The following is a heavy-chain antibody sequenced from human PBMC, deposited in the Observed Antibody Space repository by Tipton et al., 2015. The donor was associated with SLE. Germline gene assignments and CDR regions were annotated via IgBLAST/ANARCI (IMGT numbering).Heavy chain of an antibody. V-gene: IGHV3-30*04. D-gene: IGHD3-3*01. J-gene: IGHJ4*02. CDR3: ARDQQGRFLEWLSHFDY. Sequence: SLRLSCAASGFTFSSYAMHWVRQAPGKGLEWVAVISYDGSNEYYADSVQGRFTISRDNSKNTLYLQMTSLRPDDTAVYYCARDQQGRFLEWLSHFDYWGQGALVTVSS. CDR2: ISYDGSNE. CDR1: GFTFSSYA.